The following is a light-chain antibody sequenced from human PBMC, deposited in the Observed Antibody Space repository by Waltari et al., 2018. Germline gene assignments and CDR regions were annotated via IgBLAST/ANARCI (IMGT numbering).Light chain of an antibody. CDR2: DTS. J-gene: IGKJ4*01. Sequence: DIVLTQSPATLSLSPGVRATLSCRASQRLSNYLAWYKQKTVQAPRLPIYDTSNRATGIPARFSGSGFGTDFTLTISSLEPEDFAVYYCQQRRNWPLTFGGGTKVEIK. V-gene: IGKV3-11*01. CDR1: QRLSNY. CDR3: QQRRNWPLT.